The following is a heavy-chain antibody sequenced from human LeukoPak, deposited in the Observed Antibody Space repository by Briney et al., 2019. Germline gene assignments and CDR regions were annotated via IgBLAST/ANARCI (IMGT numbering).Heavy chain of an antibody. Sequence: ASVKVSCKASGGTFSSYTISWVRQAPGQGLEWMGRIIPILGIANYAQKFQGRVTITADKSTSTAYMELSSLRSEDTAVYYCARAPPDYYDSSGYGWFDPWGQGTLVTVSS. CDR3: ARAPPDYYDSSGYGWFDP. CDR2: IIPILGIA. V-gene: IGHV1-69*02. J-gene: IGHJ5*02. CDR1: GGTFSSYT. D-gene: IGHD3-22*01.